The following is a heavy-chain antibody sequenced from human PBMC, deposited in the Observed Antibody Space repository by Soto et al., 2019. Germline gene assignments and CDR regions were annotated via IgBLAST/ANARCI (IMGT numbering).Heavy chain of an antibody. CDR2: IGTAGYT. CDR3: ARGARDIVVVPAAFSWYFDL. D-gene: IGHD2-2*01. CDR1: GFTFSSYD. Sequence: EVQLVESGGGLVQPGGSLRLSCAASGFTFSSYDMHWVRQATGKGLEWVSAIGTAGYTYYPGSVKGRFTISRENAKNSLYLQMNSLRAEDTAVYYCARGARDIVVVPAAFSWYFDLWGRGTLVTVSS. J-gene: IGHJ2*01. V-gene: IGHV3-13*01.